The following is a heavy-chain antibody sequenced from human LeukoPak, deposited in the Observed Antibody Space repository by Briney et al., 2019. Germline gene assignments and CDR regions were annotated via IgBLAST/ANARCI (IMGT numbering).Heavy chain of an antibody. Sequence: ASVKVSCKASGYTFTSYDINWVRQATGQGLEWMGWMNPNSGNTGYAQKFQGRVTMTRDTSTSTVYMELSSLRSEDTAVYYCARGLTISALISWGQGTLVTVSS. CDR2: MNPNSGNT. CDR3: ARGLTISALIS. D-gene: IGHD3-9*01. CDR1: GYTFTSYD. J-gene: IGHJ4*02. V-gene: IGHV1-8*01.